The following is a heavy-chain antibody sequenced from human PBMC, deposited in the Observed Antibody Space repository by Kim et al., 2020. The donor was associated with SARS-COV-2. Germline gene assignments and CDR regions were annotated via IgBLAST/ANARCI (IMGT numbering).Heavy chain of an antibody. V-gene: IGHV3-23*01. CDR3: AKWPEMAIRASGVGFFDY. CDR1: GFTFSNYA. J-gene: IGHJ4*02. CDR2: NGYDVANNGGTT. Sequence: GGSLRLSCAASGFTFSNYAMTWVRQAPGKGPEWVSVNGYDVANNGGTTFYTDSVRGRFTISRDNSKNTLYLQMNSLRAEDTAVYYCAKWPEMAIRASGVGFFDYWRQGTLVPVSS. D-gene: IGHD2-2*02.